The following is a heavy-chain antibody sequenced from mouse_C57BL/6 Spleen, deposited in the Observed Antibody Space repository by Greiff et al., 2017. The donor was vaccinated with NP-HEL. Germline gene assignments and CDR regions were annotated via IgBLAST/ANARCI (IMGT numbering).Heavy chain of an antibody. CDR1: GYTFTSYW. CDR3: ARSRDGYPFAY. Sequence: VQLQQPGAELVKPGASVKLSCKASGYTFTSYWMHWVKQRPGQGLEWIGMIHPNRGSTNYNEKFKSKATLTVDKSSSTAYMQLSSLTSEDSAVYYCARSRDGYPFAYWGQGTLVTVSA. CDR2: IHPNRGST. V-gene: IGHV1-64*01. J-gene: IGHJ3*01. D-gene: IGHD2-3*01.